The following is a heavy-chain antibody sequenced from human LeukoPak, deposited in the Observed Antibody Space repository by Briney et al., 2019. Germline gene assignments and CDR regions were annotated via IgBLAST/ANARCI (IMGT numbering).Heavy chain of an antibody. Sequence: SETLSLTCTVSGGSISSYYWSWIRQPPGKGLEWIGYIYYSGSTNYNPSLKRRFTTSVATSQTQSSLQLTSIPAADTPVYYCARHSDYYDSSAQFASWGQGTLVTVSS. J-gene: IGHJ4*02. CDR2: IYYSGST. CDR3: ARHSDYYDSSAQFAS. D-gene: IGHD3-22*01. V-gene: IGHV4-59*08. CDR1: GGSISSYY.